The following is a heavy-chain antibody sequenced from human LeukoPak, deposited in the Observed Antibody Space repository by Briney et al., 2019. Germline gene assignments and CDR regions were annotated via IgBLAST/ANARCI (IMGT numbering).Heavy chain of an antibody. V-gene: IGHV1-8*01. D-gene: IGHD6-13*01. CDR2: MNPNSGNT. CDR1: GYTFTSYD. CDR3: ARGPQTIAAAGLDY. Sequence: ASVKVSCKASGYTFTSYDINWVRQATGQGLEWMGWMNPNSGNTGYAQKFQGRVTMTRNTSISTAYMELSSLRSEDTAVYYCARGPQTIAAAGLDYWGQGTLVTVSS. J-gene: IGHJ4*02.